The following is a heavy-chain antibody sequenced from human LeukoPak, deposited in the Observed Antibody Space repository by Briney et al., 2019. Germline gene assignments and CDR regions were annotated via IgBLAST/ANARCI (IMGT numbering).Heavy chain of an antibody. D-gene: IGHD1-26*01. CDR1: GFTFSTYW. Sequence: GSLRLSCAASGFTFSTYWMNWVHQAPGMGLEWVSSISSSSHYIYYADSVKGRFTISRDNAKNSLYLQMNSLRAEDTAVYYCARDPYSGSYGDYYYYYMDVWGKGTTVTVSS. CDR3: ARDPYSGSYGDYYYYYMDV. CDR2: ISSSSHYI. J-gene: IGHJ6*03. V-gene: IGHV3-21*01.